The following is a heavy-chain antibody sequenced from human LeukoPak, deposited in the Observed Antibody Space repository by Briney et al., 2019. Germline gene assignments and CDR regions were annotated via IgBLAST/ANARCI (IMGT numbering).Heavy chain of an antibody. Sequence: GASVKVSCKASGYTFTSYYMHWVRQAPGQGLEWMGLINPTGGSTGYAQKFQGRVTMTRNTSISTAYMELSSLRSEDTAVYYCARGFDSSSWYYYYYYMDVWGKGATVTISS. CDR1: GYTFTSYY. D-gene: IGHD6-13*01. J-gene: IGHJ6*03. CDR3: ARGFDSSSWYYYYYYMDV. CDR2: INPTGGST. V-gene: IGHV1-46*01.